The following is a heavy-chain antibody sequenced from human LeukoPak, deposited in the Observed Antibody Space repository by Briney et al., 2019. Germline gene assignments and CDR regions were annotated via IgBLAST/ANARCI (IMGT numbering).Heavy chain of an antibody. CDR1: GFTFSSYG. Sequence: GGSLRLSCAASGFTFSSYGMSWVRQAPGKGLEWVSAISGSGGSTYYADSVKGRFTISRDNSKNTLYLQMNSLRAEDTAVYYCAKFRSRWSWFGELLPFDYWGQGTLVTVSS. CDR2: ISGSGGST. D-gene: IGHD3-10*01. J-gene: IGHJ4*02. V-gene: IGHV3-23*01. CDR3: AKFRSRWSWFGELLPFDY.